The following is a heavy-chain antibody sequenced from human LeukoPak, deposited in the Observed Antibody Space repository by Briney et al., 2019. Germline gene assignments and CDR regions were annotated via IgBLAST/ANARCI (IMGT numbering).Heavy chain of an antibody. CDR3: ARGDDFGF. CDR2: ISPSNGNT. J-gene: IGHJ4*02. V-gene: IGHV1-18*01. CDR1: GYTFTTYG. D-gene: IGHD4-17*01. Sequence: ASVNVSCKASGYTFTTYGINWVRQAPGRGLEWMGWISPSNGNTIYAQSLQGRVTMTTDTSTTTAYMELRSLGSDDTAIYSCARGDDFGFWGQGTLVTVSS.